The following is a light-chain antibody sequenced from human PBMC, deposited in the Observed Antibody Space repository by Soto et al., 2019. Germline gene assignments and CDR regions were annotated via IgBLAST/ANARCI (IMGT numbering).Light chain of an antibody. J-gene: IGKJ5*01. CDR3: QQYGSSPIT. CDR2: DAS. CDR1: ERVRSSY. V-gene: IGKV3D-20*01. Sequence: IVLTQSPATMSLSPGERATLSCGASERVRSSYVAWYPMKAGLAPRLLIHDASTRASGIPDRFRGSKSGTDFTLTIRGLEPEDAALYYGQQYGSSPITFGQGTRLEIK.